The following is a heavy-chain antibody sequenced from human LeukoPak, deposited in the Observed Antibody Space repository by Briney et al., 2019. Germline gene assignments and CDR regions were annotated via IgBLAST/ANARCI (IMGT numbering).Heavy chain of an antibody. J-gene: IGHJ3*02. D-gene: IGHD2-2*02. CDR2: IYHSGST. CDR1: GGSISSGGYY. Sequence: KPSQTLSLTCTVSGGSISSGGYYWSWIRQPPGKGLEWIGYIYHSGSTYYNPSLKSRVTISVDRSKNQFSLKLSSVTAADTAVYYCARELVVVPAAINAFDIWGQGTMVTVSS. V-gene: IGHV4-30-2*01. CDR3: ARELVVVPAAINAFDI.